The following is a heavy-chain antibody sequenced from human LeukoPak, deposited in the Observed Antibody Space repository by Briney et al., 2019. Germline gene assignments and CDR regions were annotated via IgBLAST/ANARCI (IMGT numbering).Heavy chain of an antibody. V-gene: IGHV3-7*01. D-gene: IGHD3-10*01. Sequence: PGGSLRLSCAASGFTFSSYWMSWVRQAPGKGLEWVANIKQDGSEKYYVDSVKGRFTISRDNAKNSLYLQMNSLRAEDTAVYYCARRGLYGSGSYPVNYFDYWGQGTLVTVSS. CDR2: IKQDGSEK. J-gene: IGHJ4*02. CDR1: GFTFSSYW. CDR3: ARRGLYGSGSYPVNYFDY.